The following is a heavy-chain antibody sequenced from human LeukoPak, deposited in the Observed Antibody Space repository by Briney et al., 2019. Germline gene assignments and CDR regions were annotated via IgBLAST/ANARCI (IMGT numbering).Heavy chain of an antibody. CDR1: GYTFTGYY. CDR2: INPNSGGT. D-gene: IGHD3-9*01. Sequence: ASVKVSCKASGYTFTGYYMHWVRQAPGQGLEWMGWINPNSGGTNYAQKFQGRVTMTRDTSISTAYMELSRLRSDDTAVYYFARDKGLGRYFDREGGAFDIWGQGTMVTVSS. CDR3: ARDKGLGRYFDREGGAFDI. V-gene: IGHV1-2*02. J-gene: IGHJ3*02.